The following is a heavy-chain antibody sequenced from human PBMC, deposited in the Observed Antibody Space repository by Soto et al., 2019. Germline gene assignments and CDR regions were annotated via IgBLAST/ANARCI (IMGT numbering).Heavy chain of an antibody. CDR3: ERSLGSTADPPHYHYFYGMDV. Sequence: PSQTRSLTCAVYGGSFSGYYWSWIRQPPGKWLEWIGEINHSGTTYYKASLKSRVTISVDTSKNQFSLRLTSVTAADTAVYYCERSLGSTADPPHYHYFYGMDVWGQGTTVTVSS. D-gene: IGHD5-18*01. J-gene: IGHJ6*02. V-gene: IGHV4-34*01. CDR2: INHSGTT. CDR1: GGSFSGYY.